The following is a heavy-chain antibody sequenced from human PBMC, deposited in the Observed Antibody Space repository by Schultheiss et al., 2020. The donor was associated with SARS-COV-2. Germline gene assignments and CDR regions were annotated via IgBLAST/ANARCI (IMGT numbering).Heavy chain of an antibody. J-gene: IGHJ6*02. CDR1: GYTFTSYD. Sequence: ASVKVSCKASGYTFTSYDINWVRQATGQGLEWMGWMNPNSGNTGYAQKFQGRVTMTRNTSISTAYMELSSLRSEDTAVYYCARGPRHTTVTLYYYYGMDVWGQGTTVTVSS. CDR2: MNPNSGNT. D-gene: IGHD4-17*01. CDR3: ARGPRHTTVTLYYYYGMDV. V-gene: IGHV1-8*01.